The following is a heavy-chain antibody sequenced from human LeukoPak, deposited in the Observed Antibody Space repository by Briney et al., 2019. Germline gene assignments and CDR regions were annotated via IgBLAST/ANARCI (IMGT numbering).Heavy chain of an antibody. D-gene: IGHD2-15*01. Sequence: PSETLSLTCTVSGGSISSGGYYWSWIRQHPGKGLEWIGYIYYSGSTYYNPSLKSRVTISVDTSKNQFSLKLSSVTAADTAVYYCARGDDLLLDYWGQGTLVTVSS. CDR3: ARGDDLLLDY. V-gene: IGHV4-31*03. J-gene: IGHJ4*02. CDR1: GGSISSGGYY. CDR2: IYYSGST.